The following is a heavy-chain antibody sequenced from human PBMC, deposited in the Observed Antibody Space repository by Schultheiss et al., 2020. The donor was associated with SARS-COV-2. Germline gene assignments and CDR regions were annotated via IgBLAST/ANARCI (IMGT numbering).Heavy chain of an antibody. V-gene: IGHV3-9*01. Sequence: GGSLRLSCAASGFTFDDYAMHWVRQAPGKGLEWVSGISWNSGSIGYADSVKGRFTISRDNSKNTLYLQMNSLRAEDTAVYYCAKEAVKVEDWGQGTLVTVSS. CDR2: ISWNSGSI. CDR3: AKEAVKVED. CDR1: GFTFDDYA. D-gene: IGHD6-19*01. J-gene: IGHJ4*02.